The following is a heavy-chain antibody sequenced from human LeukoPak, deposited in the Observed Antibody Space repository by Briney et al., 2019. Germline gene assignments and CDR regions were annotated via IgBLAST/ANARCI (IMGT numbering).Heavy chain of an antibody. J-gene: IGHJ3*02. D-gene: IGHD2-2*01. CDR1: GFTFDDYG. Sequence: PGGSRRLSCAASGFTFDDYGMSWVRQAQGKGLEWVSGINWNGGSTGYADSVKGRFTISRNNAKNSLYLQMNSLRADDTALYYCARGYCTSTSCYGVAAFDIWGQGTMVTVSS. V-gene: IGHV3-20*04. CDR3: ARGYCTSTSCYGVAAFDI. CDR2: INWNGGST.